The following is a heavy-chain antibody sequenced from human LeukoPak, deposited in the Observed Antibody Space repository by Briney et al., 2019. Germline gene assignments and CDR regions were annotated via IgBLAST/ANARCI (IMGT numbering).Heavy chain of an antibody. CDR2: IIPIFGTA. CDR1: GGTFSSYA. CDR3: ARDRDYYGSGSYYTQSWYFDL. J-gene: IGHJ2*01. V-gene: IGHV1-69*06. Sequence: GASVKVSCKASGGTFSSYAISWVRQAPGQGLEWMGGIIPIFGTANYAQKFQGRVTITADKSTSTAYMELSSLRSEDTAVYCCARDRDYYGSGSYYTQSWYFDLWGRGTLVTVSS. D-gene: IGHD3-10*01.